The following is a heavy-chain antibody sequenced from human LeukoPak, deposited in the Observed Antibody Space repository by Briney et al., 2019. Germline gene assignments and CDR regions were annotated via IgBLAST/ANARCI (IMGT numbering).Heavy chain of an antibody. CDR1: GGSFSGYY. CDR2: INHSGST. D-gene: IGHD2-2*01. J-gene: IGHJ4*02. CDR3: ARGHCSSTSCYFDY. Sequence: PSETLSLTCAVYGGSFSGYYWSWIRQPPGKGLEWIGEINHSGSTNYNPSLKSRVTISVDTSKNQFSLKLSSVTAADTGVYYCARGHCSSTSCYFDYWGQGTLVTVSS. V-gene: IGHV4-34*01.